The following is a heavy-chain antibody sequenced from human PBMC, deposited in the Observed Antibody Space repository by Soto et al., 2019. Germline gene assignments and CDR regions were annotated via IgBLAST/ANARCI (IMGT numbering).Heavy chain of an antibody. D-gene: IGHD5-12*01. CDR2: IYYSGST. CDR1: GGSISSSSYY. Sequence: PSETLSLTCTVSGGSISSSSYYWGWIRQPPGKGLEWIGSIYYSGSTYYNPSLKSRVTISVDTSKNQFSLKLSSVTAADTAVYYCASGRWSGYDFADYWGQGTLVTVSS. CDR3: ASGRWSGYDFADY. J-gene: IGHJ4*02. V-gene: IGHV4-39*01.